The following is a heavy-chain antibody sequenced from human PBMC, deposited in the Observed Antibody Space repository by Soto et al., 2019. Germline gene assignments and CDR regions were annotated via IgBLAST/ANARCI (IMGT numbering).Heavy chain of an antibody. D-gene: IGHD5-18*01. CDR2: MHPKSGGA. J-gene: IGHJ6*01. CDR3: TRENIENSDGLYAPLGL. V-gene: IGHV1-2*02. CDR1: GYTFTDYY. Sequence: WASLKVSCKTSGYTFTDYYTHWVRQAPGQGLEWMGWMHPKSGGAYFAQKFQGRVTLPRDTSIGTAYVEVNSLGSDASPVYFWTRENIENSDGLYAPLGLRGPGTPVTVSP.